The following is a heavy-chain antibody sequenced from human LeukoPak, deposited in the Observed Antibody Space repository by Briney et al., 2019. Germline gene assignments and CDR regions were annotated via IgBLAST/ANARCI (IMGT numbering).Heavy chain of an antibody. CDR2: ISGSGDGA. V-gene: IGHV3-23*01. Sequence: GGSLRLSCAASGFTFSTYAVSWVRQAPGKGLQWVSLISGSGDGAHYADSVKGRFTISRDNSKNTVYLQMTNLRAEDTAVYYCAKGYIQLWWFDYWGQGTLVTVSS. D-gene: IGHD2-21*01. CDR3: AKGYIQLWWFDY. J-gene: IGHJ4*02. CDR1: GFTFSTYA.